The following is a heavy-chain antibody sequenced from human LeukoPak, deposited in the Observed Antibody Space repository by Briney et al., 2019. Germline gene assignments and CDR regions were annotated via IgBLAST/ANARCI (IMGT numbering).Heavy chain of an antibody. CDR3: ARGDPNDD. V-gene: IGHV3-48*03. Sequence: PGGSLRLSCAASGFTFSIYEXNWXXXAXGXGLEWVSYISSSGSTIYYADSVKGRFTISRDNAKNSLYLQMNSLRAEDTAVYYCARGDPNDDWGQGTLVTVSS. J-gene: IGHJ4*02. CDR1: GFTFSIYE. CDR2: ISSSGSTI.